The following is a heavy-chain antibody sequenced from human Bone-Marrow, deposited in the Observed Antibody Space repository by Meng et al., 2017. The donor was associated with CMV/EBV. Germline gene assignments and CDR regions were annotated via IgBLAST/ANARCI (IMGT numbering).Heavy chain of an antibody. D-gene: IGHD6-13*01. CDR1: GGSFSGYY. J-gene: IGHJ6*02. V-gene: IGHV4-34*01. CDR3: ATIAAPLGYGVDV. CDR2: INHSGST. Sequence: SETLSLTCAVNGGSFSGYYWSWIRQPPGKGLEWIGEINHSGSTNYNPSLKSRVTISVDTSKNQFSLKLSSVTAADSAVYYCATIAAPLGYGVDVWGHGTTVTVSS.